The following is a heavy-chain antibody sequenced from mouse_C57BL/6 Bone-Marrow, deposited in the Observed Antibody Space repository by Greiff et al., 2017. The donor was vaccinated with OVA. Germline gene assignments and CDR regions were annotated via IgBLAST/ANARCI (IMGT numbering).Heavy chain of an antibody. CDR1: GYTFTSYG. Sequence: VQVVESGAELARTGASVKLSCKASGYTFTSYGISWVKQRTGQGLEWIGEIYPRSGNTYYNEKFKGKATLTADKSSSTAYMELRSLTSEDSAVYFCARESSGYGYWGQGTTLTVSS. CDR3: ARESSGYGY. V-gene: IGHV1-81*01. D-gene: IGHD3-2*02. J-gene: IGHJ2*01. CDR2: IYPRSGNT.